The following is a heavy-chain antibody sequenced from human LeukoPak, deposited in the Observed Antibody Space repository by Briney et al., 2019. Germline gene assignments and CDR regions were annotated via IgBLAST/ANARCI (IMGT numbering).Heavy chain of an antibody. D-gene: IGHD6-13*01. CDR2: ITTNNNYI. V-gene: IGHV3-21*06. J-gene: IGHJ4*02. Sequence: GGSLRLSCAASGFTFSSYAMNWVRQAPGKGLEWVSSITTNNNYIYYADSMKGRFTISRDNAKNSLYLQMNSLRAEDTAVYYCASSFSPFRSWYLGYFDYWGQGTLVTVSS. CDR3: ASSFSPFRSWYLGYFDY. CDR1: GFTFSSYA.